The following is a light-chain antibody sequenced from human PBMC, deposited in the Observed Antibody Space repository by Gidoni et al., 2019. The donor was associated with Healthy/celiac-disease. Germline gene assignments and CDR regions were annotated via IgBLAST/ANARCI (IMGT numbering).Light chain of an antibody. Sequence: DTQMTQSPSSLSASVGDRVTITCRASQSISSYLNWYQQKPGKAPKLLIYAASSLQSGVPSRFSGSVSGTDFTLTISSLQPEDFATYYCQQSYSTPGTFGQGTKVEIK. CDR2: AAS. V-gene: IGKV1-39*01. J-gene: IGKJ1*01. CDR1: QSISSY. CDR3: QQSYSTPGT.